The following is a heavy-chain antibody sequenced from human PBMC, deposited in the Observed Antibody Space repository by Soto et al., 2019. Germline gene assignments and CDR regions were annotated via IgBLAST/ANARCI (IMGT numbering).Heavy chain of an antibody. J-gene: IGHJ4*01. V-gene: IGHV4-34*01. CDR2: INHTGRT. CDR1: GGSFSGYY. CDR3: ARGSKHSGRYYNPDLDY. Sequence: SETLSLTCAVYGGSFSGYYWSWIRQSPGKGLEWIGDINHTGRTNYNPSLRSRVSISVDTSKNQFSLTLSSVTPADTAVYYCARGSKHSGRYYNPDLDYWGHGILVTVSS. D-gene: IGHD3-10*01.